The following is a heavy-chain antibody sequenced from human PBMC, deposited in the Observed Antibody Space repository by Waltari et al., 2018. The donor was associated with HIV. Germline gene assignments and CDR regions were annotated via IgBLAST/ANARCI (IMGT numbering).Heavy chain of an antibody. CDR3: AGEYSSSWHTIDY. V-gene: IGHV3-30*04. J-gene: IGHJ4*02. Sequence: QVQLVESGGGVVQPGRSLRPSFAASGFTFSSYAMPWVRQAPGKGLEWVAVISYDGSNKYYADSVKGRFTISRDNSKNTLYLQMNSLRAEDTAVYYCAGEYSSSWHTIDYWGQGTLVTVSS. CDR1: GFTFSSYA. D-gene: IGHD6-13*01. CDR2: ISYDGSNK.